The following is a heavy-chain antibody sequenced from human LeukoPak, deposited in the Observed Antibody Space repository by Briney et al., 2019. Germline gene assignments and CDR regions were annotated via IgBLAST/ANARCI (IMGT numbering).Heavy chain of an antibody. CDR3: AKNFEPDLDY. CDR1: GFTFSNYA. CDR2: ISGGGGST. J-gene: IGHJ4*02. V-gene: IGHV3-23*01. D-gene: IGHD2/OR15-2a*01. Sequence: GGSLRLSCAASGFTFSNYAISWVRQAPGKGLEWVSAISGGGGSTYYADSVKGRFTISRDNSKNTLYLQMNSLRAEDTAVYYCAKNFEPDLDYWSQGTLVTVSS.